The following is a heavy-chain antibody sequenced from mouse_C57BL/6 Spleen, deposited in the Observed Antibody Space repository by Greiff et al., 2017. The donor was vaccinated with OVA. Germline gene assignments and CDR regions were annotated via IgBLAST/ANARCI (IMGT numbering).Heavy chain of an antibody. Sequence: VQLKESGGGLVKPGGSLKLSCAASGFTFSDYGMHWVRQAPEKGLEWVAYISSGSSTIYYADTVKGRFTISRDNAKNTLFLQMTSLRSEDTAMYYGASSPPANYDYDDGFDYWGQGTTLTVSS. D-gene: IGHD2-4*01. CDR3: ASSPPANYDYDDGFDY. CDR1: GFTFSDYG. CDR2: ISSGSSTI. J-gene: IGHJ2*01. V-gene: IGHV5-17*01.